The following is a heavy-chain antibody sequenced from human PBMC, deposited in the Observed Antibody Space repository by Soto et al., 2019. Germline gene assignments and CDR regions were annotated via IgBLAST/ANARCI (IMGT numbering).Heavy chain of an antibody. CDR2: IYKDFT. Sequence: EVQLVESGGGLVQPGGSLRLSCVASGFTVTDIYMNWVRQAPGKGLEWVSVIYKDFTDYADFVRGRFSVSTDTSKNALYPQLANLRAEDTAVYYCAREPRDCSGGSCSIMGDAFDIWGQGAMVTVSS. J-gene: IGHJ3*02. CDR3: AREPRDCSGGSCSIMGDAFDI. CDR1: GFTVTDIY. V-gene: IGHV3-66*01. D-gene: IGHD2-15*01.